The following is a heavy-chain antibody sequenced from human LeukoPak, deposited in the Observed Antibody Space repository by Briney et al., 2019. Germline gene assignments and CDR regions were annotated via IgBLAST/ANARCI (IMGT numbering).Heavy chain of an antibody. CDR2: MNQDGSST. V-gene: IGHV3-7*01. J-gene: IGHJ5*02. CDR1: GVTFSTYW. CDR3: ASADSGRNSFAP. D-gene: IGHD6-19*01. Sequence: GGSLRLSCAASGVTFSTYWMSWARQAPGKGLEWVAKMNQDGSSTSYVDSVKGRFTISRDNAKNSLYLQMNSLRAEDTAVYYCASADSGRNSFAPWGQGTLVIVSS.